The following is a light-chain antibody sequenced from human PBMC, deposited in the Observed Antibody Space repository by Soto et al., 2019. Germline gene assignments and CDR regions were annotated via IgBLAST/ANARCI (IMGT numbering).Light chain of an antibody. CDR3: QHYNSYSEA. V-gene: IGKV1-5*01. Sequence: DIKMTQSASAVSASVGDRVTITCRASQSISSWLAWYQQNPGKAPKLLMFDASSLDSGVPSRFSGSGSGTEFTLTISSLQPDDFATYYCQHYNSYSEAFGQGTKVDNK. J-gene: IGKJ1*01. CDR1: QSISSW. CDR2: DAS.